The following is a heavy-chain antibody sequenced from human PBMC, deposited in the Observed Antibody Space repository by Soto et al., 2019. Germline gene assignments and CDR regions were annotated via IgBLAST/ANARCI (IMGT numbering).Heavy chain of an antibody. CDR3: ARSGWFLPFDC. CDR2: FSHDDFST. J-gene: IGHJ4*02. CDR1: GFTFSSYS. Sequence: GGSLRLSCAASGFTFSSYSMNWVRQAPGKGLEWVASFSHDDFSTNYADSVKGRFTISRETSKNTLYLQMDSLRADDTAVYHCARSGWFLPFDCWGQGTLVTVSS. D-gene: IGHD3-22*01. V-gene: IGHV3-23*01.